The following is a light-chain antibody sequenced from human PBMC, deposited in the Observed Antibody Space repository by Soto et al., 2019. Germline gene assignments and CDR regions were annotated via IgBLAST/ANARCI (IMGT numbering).Light chain of an antibody. Sequence: EIVLTQSPGTLTLSPGERATLSCRASQSVSSSYLAWYQQKPGQAPRLLIYGASTRATGIPARFSGSGSGTEFTLTISSLEPEDFAVYYCQQRSNYTFGQGTRLEIK. CDR2: GAS. V-gene: IGKV3D-20*02. CDR3: QQRSNYT. J-gene: IGKJ5*01. CDR1: QSVSSSY.